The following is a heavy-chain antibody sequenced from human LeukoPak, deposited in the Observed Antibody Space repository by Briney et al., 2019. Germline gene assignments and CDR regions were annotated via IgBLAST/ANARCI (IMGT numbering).Heavy chain of an antibody. CDR3: AKGLGPGVRGTFDY. Sequence: GGSLRLSCAASGFTFSSYAMSWVRQAPGKGLEWVSAISGSGGSTYYADSVKGRFTISRDNSKNTLYLQMNSLRADDTAGYYCAKGLGPGVRGTFDYWGQGTLVPVSS. J-gene: IGHJ4*02. V-gene: IGHV3-23*01. D-gene: IGHD3-10*01. CDR1: GFTFSSYA. CDR2: ISGSGGST.